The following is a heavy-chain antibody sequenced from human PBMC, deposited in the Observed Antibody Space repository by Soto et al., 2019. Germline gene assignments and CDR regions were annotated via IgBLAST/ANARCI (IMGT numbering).Heavy chain of an antibody. Sequence: GGSLRLSCAASGFTFSSYAINWVRQAPGKGLEWVSAISVSVDSSHYADSVKGRFTISRDNDKNTVYLEMNSLRAEDTAVYYCAKVFTPEQGNYFDSWGQGTLVTVSS. CDR2: ISVSVDSS. CDR1: GFTFSSYA. J-gene: IGHJ4*02. V-gene: IGHV3-23*01. D-gene: IGHD1-26*01. CDR3: AKVFTPEQGNYFDS.